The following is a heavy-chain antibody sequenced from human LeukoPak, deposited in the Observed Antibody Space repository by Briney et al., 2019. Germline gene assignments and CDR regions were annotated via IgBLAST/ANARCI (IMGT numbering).Heavy chain of an antibody. J-gene: IGHJ3*02. D-gene: IGHD4-17*01. V-gene: IGHV3-7*05. Sequence: PGGSLRLSCAASGFTFSSYWMSWVRQAPGKGLEWVATIKQDGSQKEYVDSVKGRFTISGDNAKNSLYLQMNSLRAEDTAVYYCARDPTVTNFHDAFDIWGQGTMVTVSS. CDR3: ARDPTVTNFHDAFDI. CDR1: GFTFSSYW. CDR2: IKQDGSQK.